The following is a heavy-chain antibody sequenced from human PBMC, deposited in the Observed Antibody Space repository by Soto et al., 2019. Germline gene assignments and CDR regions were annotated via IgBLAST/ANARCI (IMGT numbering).Heavy chain of an antibody. CDR3: ARLGDSSGYYPRHYYFDY. CDR2: IYPGDSDT. J-gene: IGHJ4*02. D-gene: IGHD3-22*01. Sequence: GESLKISCKGSGYSFTSYWIGWVRQMPGKCLEWMGIIYPGDSDTRYSPSFQGQVTISADKSISTAYPQWGSLKASDTAMYYCARLGDSSGYYPRHYYFDYWGQGTLVTVSS. V-gene: IGHV5-51*01. CDR1: GYSFTSYW.